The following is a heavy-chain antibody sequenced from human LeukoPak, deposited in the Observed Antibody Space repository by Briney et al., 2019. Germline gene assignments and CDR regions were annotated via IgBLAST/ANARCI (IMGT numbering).Heavy chain of an antibody. CDR2: ISSSSSYI. J-gene: IGHJ4*02. CDR1: GFTFSSYT. CDR3: ARGGSYDTFDY. D-gene: IGHD1-26*01. Sequence: GGSLTLSCAASGFTFSSYTINWVRQAPGKGLEWVSSISSSSSYIYYADSVKGRFTISRDNAKNSLYLQMNSRRGEDTAVYYCARGGSYDTFDYWGQGTLVTVSS. V-gene: IGHV3-21*01.